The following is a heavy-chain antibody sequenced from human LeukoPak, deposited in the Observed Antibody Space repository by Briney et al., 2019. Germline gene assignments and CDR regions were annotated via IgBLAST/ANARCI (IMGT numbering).Heavy chain of an antibody. CDR1: GGTFSSYA. Sequence: GASVKVSCKASGGTFSSYAISWVRQAPGQGLEWMGWINPNSGGTNYAQKFQGRVTMTRDTSISTAYMELSRLRSDDTAVYYCATSARRIQLCLGYWGQGTLVTVSS. CDR3: ATSARRIQLCLGY. CDR2: INPNSGGT. J-gene: IGHJ4*02. D-gene: IGHD5-18*01. V-gene: IGHV1-2*02.